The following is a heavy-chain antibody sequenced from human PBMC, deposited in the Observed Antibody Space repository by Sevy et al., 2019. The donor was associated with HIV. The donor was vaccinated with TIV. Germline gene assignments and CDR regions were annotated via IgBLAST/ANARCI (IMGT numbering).Heavy chain of an antibody. CDR2: ISYDGINK. CDR3: ARDSNSGYYYYYAMDV. CDR1: GFIFSNYA. V-gene: IGHV3-30-3*01. J-gene: IGHJ6*02. D-gene: IGHD1-26*01. Sequence: GGSLRLSCAASGFIFSNYAMHWVRQAPGKGLEWVAVISYDGINKYYADSVKGRFTISRDKSKNPLYVQMNSLRAEDTAVYYCARDSNSGYYYYYAMDVWGQGTTVTVSS.